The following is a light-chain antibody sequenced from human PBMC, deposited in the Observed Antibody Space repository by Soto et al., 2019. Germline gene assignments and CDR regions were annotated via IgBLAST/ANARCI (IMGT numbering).Light chain of an antibody. Sequence: QSALTQPRSVSGSPELSVTISCTGTSSDVGGYNYVSWYQQHPGKAPKLMIYDVTKRPSGVPDRFSGSKSGNTASLTISGLQAEDEADYYCCSYAGTFINYVFGTGTKVTVL. J-gene: IGLJ1*01. CDR3: CSYAGTFINYV. CDR1: SSDVGGYNY. CDR2: DVT. V-gene: IGLV2-11*01.